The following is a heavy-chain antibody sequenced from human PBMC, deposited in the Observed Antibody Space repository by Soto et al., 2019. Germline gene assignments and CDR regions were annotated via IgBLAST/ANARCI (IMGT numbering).Heavy chain of an antibody. CDR1: GFSFSDHG. J-gene: IGHJ4*02. Sequence: QVQLVESGGGVVQPGRSLRLSCAVSGFSFSDHGMHWVRQAPGKGLEWVAVISHDGRNKRYGDTVRGRITISRDNSKNTVYLEMNRLTVDDTGIYYCARDHCKQWLGYVDYWGQGARVTVSS. V-gene: IGHV3-30*03. CDR3: ARDHCKQWLGYVDY. CDR2: ISHDGRNK. D-gene: IGHD6-19*01.